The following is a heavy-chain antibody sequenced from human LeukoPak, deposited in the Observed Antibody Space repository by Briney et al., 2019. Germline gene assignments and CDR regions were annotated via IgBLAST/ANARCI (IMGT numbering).Heavy chain of an antibody. D-gene: IGHD2-15*01. CDR3: ARVWPSDIVVVVANYACDI. CDR2: ISAYNGNT. Sequence: ASVKVSCKASGYTFTSYGINWVRQAPGQGLEWMGWISAYNGNTNYAQKLQGRVTMTTDTSTSTAYMELRSLRSDDTAVYYCARVWPSDIVVVVANYACDIWGQGTMVTVSS. CDR1: GYTFTSYG. J-gene: IGHJ3*02. V-gene: IGHV1-18*01.